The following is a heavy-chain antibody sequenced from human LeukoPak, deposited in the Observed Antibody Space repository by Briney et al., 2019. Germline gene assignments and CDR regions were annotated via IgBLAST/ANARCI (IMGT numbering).Heavy chain of an antibody. D-gene: IGHD5-18*01. V-gene: IGHV1-8*03. Sequence: GASVKVSCKASGYTFSSYDINWVRQATGQGLEWMGWMNPSSGNTASAQKFQGRVTITRETSISTAYMELSSLRSEDTAVYYCARGSGGYKYGRAFDIWGQGTLVTVSS. CDR3: ARGSGGYKYGRAFDI. CDR2: MNPSSGNT. CDR1: GYTFSSYD. J-gene: IGHJ3*02.